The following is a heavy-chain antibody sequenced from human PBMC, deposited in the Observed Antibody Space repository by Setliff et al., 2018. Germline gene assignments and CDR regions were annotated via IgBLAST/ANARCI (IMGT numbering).Heavy chain of an antibody. J-gene: IGHJ3*02. CDR2: ISHSGST. CDR1: GGSFSGYY. D-gene: IGHD6-19*01. CDR3: ARGWGSGWSKEGAFDI. V-gene: IGHV4-34*01. Sequence: KLSETLSLPCAVYGGSFSGYYWSWLRQPPGKGLEWIGEISHSGSTNYNPSLKSRVTMPVDTSKNQFSLKLSSVTAADTAVYYCARGWGSGWSKEGAFDIWGQGTMVTV.